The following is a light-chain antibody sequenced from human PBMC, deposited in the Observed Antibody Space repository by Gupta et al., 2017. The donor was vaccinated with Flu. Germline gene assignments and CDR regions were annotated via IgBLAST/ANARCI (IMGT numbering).Light chain of an antibody. V-gene: IGKV1-33*01. CDR3: EQHDDLPLT. Sequence: DIQMTQSPSSLSASVGDRVTLTCQASHDIRRFLNWYQQKPGKAPKLLIFAASNLETGVPSRFSGSGFGTTFPFTISSLQPEDFATYYCEQHDDLPLTFGGGTKVEI. J-gene: IGKJ4*01. CDR2: AAS. CDR1: HDIRRF.